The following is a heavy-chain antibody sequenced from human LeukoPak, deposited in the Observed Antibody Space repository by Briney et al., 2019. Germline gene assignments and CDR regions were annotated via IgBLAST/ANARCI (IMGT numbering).Heavy chain of an antibody. Sequence: SETLSLTCTVSGGSISSGGYYWSWVRQPPGTELEWIVYIYYSGSTNYNPSLKSRVTISVDTSENQFSLKLSSVTAADTAVYYCARHDDYVWGSVPGSFDYWGQGTLVTVSS. J-gene: IGHJ4*02. D-gene: IGHD3-16*01. CDR3: ARHDDYVWGSVPGSFDY. CDR1: GGSISSGGYY. V-gene: IGHV4-61*08. CDR2: IYYSGST.